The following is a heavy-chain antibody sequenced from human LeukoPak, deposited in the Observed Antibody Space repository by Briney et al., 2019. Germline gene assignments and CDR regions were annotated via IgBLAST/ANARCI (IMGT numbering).Heavy chain of an antibody. CDR2: VNPISGNT. CDR3: ARVGYDSSGYYLHDY. CDR1: GYTFTSYD. V-gene: IGHV1-8*01. Sequence: ASVKVSCKASGYTFTSYDINWVRQATGQGLEWMGWVNPISGNTGSAQKSQGRVSMTRNNPIGTAYMELSSLRSEDTAVYYCARVGYDSSGYYLHDYWGQGTLVTVSS. D-gene: IGHD3-22*01. J-gene: IGHJ4*02.